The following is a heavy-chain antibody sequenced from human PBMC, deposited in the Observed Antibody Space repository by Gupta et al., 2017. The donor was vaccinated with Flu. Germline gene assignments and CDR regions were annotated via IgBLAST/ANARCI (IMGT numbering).Heavy chain of an antibody. Sequence: EVHLVESGGGLVQPGGSLRLSCAASGFMFSGYSMNWVRQAPGKGLEWISYISGNDNTIYYRDSVKGRFTISRDNAKNSLYLQMNSLRDEDTAVYFCTREGGITIFGGGRYFDYWGQGTLVTVSS. CDR2: ISGNDNTI. D-gene: IGHD3-3*01. CDR1: GFMFSGYS. CDR3: TREGGITIFGGGRYFDY. V-gene: IGHV3-48*02. J-gene: IGHJ4*02.